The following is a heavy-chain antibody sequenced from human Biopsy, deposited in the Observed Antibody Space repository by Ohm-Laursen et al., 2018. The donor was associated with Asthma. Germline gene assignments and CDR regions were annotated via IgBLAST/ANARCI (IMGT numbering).Heavy chain of an antibody. CDR1: GDSFSNYA. V-gene: IGHV1-69*13. CDR3: ARGYSGSDRIVYYYSGLEV. D-gene: IGHD5-12*01. CDR2: LIPVLGTP. J-gene: IGHJ6*02. Sequence: SVKVSCKASGDSFSNYAISWVRQAPGQGLEWMGGLIPVLGTPDHAQMFEGRVTTTADESSSTAYMELSSLSSEDTAVYYCARGYSGSDRIVYYYSGLEVWGQGTTVTVSS.